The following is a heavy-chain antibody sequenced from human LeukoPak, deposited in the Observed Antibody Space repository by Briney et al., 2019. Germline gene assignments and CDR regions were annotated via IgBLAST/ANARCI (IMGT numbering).Heavy chain of an antibody. J-gene: IGHJ4*02. CDR2: ISDSGRST. CDR3: ATSCVGSPSCYTTGYDH. V-gene: IGHV3-23*01. Sequence: GGSLRLSCAASGFTFSSYAMNWVRQAPGKGLEWVSGISDSGRSTYYSDSVKGRFTISRDNSKSTVDLQMNSLRAEDTALYYCATSCVGSPSCYTTGYDHWGQGTLVTVSS. D-gene: IGHD2-2*02. CDR1: GFTFSSYA.